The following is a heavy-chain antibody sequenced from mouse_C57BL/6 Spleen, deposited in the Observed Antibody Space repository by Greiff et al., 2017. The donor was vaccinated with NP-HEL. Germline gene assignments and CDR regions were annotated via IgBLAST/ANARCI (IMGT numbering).Heavy chain of an antibody. D-gene: IGHD1-1*01. CDR1: GYSITSGYY. V-gene: IGHV3-6*01. CDR2: ISYDGSN. Sequence: DVTLQESGPGLVKPSQSLSLPCSVTGYSITSGYYWNWIRQFPGNKLEWMGYISYDGSNNYNPSLKNRISITRDTSKNQFFLKLNSVTTEDTATYYCARDGTTSAYWGQGTLVTVAA. J-gene: IGHJ3*01. CDR3: ARDGTTSAY.